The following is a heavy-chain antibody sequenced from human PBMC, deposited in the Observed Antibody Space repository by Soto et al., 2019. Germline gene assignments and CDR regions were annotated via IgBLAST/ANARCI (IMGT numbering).Heavy chain of an antibody. CDR1: GGSISSANYN. Sequence: QLQLQESGPRLVKPSDTLSLTCSVSGGSISSANYNWGWVRQPPGMGLEWIASIHLTGNTYYSPSLKGRVIISVDTSRNQFSLRLDSVTAADTAVYFCSRVPNGSPGDHWGQGTLVTVSS. V-gene: IGHV4-39*01. D-gene: IGHD1-1*01. CDR3: SRVPNGSPGDH. J-gene: IGHJ4*02. CDR2: IHLTGNT.